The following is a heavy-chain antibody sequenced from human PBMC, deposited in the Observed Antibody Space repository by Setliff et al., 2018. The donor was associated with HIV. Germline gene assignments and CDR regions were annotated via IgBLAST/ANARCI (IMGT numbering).Heavy chain of an antibody. D-gene: IGHD1-26*01. CDR3: ARIVRWELVATSTFFYYYMDV. Sequence: SETLSLTCTVSDGSISSSSYYWGWIRQPPGKGLEWIGSIYYSGSTYYNPSLKSRVTISVDTSKNQFSLKLSSVTAADTAVYYCARIVRWELVATSTFFYYYMDVWGKGTTVTVSS. CDR2: IYYSGST. J-gene: IGHJ6*03. V-gene: IGHV4-39*01. CDR1: DGSISSSSYY.